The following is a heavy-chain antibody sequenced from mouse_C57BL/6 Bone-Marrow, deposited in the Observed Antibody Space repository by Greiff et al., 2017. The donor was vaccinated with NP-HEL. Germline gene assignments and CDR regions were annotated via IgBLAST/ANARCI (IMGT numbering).Heavy chain of an antibody. CDR1: GFNIKDDY. CDR3: TTLYYYGSSYPAWCAY. D-gene: IGHD1-1*01. CDR2: IDPENGDT. V-gene: IGHV14-4*01. J-gene: IGHJ3*01. Sequence: VQLQQSGAELVRPGASVKLSCTASGFNIKDDYMHWVKQRPEQGLEWIGWIDPENGDTEYASKFQGQATITADTSSNTAYLQLSSLTSEDTAVYYCTTLYYYGSSYPAWCAYWGQGTLVTVSA.